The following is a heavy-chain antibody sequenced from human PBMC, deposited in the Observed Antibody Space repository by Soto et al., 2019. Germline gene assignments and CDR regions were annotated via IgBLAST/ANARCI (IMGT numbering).Heavy chain of an antibody. CDR1: GCSISCSSYY. D-gene: IGHD3-10*01. V-gene: IGHV4-39*01. Sequence: SETLSVTCTVSGCSISCSSYYWGWIRQAPGKGLEWIGSIYYSGSTYYNPSLKSRVTISVDTSKNQFSLKLSSVTAADTAVYYCARRDYYGSGSSNNYYYGMDVWGQGTTIT. CDR2: IYYSGST. CDR3: ARRDYYGSGSSNNYYYGMDV. J-gene: IGHJ6*02.